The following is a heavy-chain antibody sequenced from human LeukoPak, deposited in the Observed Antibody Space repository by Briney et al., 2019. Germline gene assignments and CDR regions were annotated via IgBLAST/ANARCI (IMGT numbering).Heavy chain of an antibody. J-gene: IGHJ4*02. V-gene: IGHV6-1*01. D-gene: IGHD1-26*01. CDR2: TYYRSKWYN. CDR3: ARVRGRVIDY. Sequence: SQTLSLTCAISGDSVSSNSVAWSWIRQSPSRGLEWLGRTYYRSKWYNDYAVSVKSRINVNPDASKNQFSLQLNSVTPEDTAVYYCARVRGRVIDYWGQETLVTVSS. CDR1: GDSVSSNSVA.